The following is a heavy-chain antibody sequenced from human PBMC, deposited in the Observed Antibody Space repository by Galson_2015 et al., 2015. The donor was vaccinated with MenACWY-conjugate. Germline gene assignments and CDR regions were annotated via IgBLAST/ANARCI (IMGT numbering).Heavy chain of an antibody. D-gene: IGHD1/OR15-1a*01. V-gene: IGHV3-48*03. CDR1: GFTFTGYE. J-gene: IGHJ6*03. Sequence: SLRLSCAASGFTFTGYEFNWVRQAPGTGLEWLSYISKSGSPIYYADSVKGRFTISRDNIKKSLFLEMNSLRAGDTGVYYCARVGTLIHQYFYYMDVWGKGTTVTVSS. CDR3: ARVGTLIHQYFYYMDV. CDR2: ISKSGSPI.